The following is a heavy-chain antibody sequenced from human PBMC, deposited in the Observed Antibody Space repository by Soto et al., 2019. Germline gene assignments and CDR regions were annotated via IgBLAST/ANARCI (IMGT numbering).Heavy chain of an antibody. Sequence: SVKVSCKASGFTFTSSAVQWVRQARGQRLEWIGWIVVGSGNTNYAQKFQERVTITRDMSTSTAYMELSSLRSEDTAVYYCAADTGRDYYYYGMDVWGQGTTVTGSS. D-gene: IGHD2-15*01. J-gene: IGHJ6*02. V-gene: IGHV1-58*01. CDR2: IVVGSGNT. CDR3: AADTGRDYYYYGMDV. CDR1: GFTFTSSA.